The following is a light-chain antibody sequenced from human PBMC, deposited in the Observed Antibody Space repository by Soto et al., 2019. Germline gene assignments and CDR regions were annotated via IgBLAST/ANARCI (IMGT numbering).Light chain of an antibody. Sequence: EIVLTQSPGTLSLSPGESATLSCRASQSVSNNYLAWYQQKPGQAPRLLIYGASNRATGIPDRFSGSGSGTDFTLTIGRLEPEDFAVYYCQQYGSSGTFGQGTKVDIK. V-gene: IGKV3-20*01. CDR3: QQYGSSGT. J-gene: IGKJ1*01. CDR2: GAS. CDR1: QSVSNNY.